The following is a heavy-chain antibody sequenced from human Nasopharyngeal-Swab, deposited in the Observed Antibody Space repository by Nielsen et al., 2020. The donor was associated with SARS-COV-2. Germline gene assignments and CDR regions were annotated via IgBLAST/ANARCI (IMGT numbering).Heavy chain of an antibody. Sequence: GESLKISCAASGFNFRRYGLHWVRQAPGTVLDWVATLSSDSRSEFYGDSVRGRFTISRDNSKNTLYVQMNSLRPEDTAVYYCASDYYDSGGSGHWGQGTLVTVSS. CDR1: GFNFRRYG. CDR2: LSSDSRSE. V-gene: IGHV3-30*04. CDR3: ASDYYDSGGSGH. D-gene: IGHD3-22*01. J-gene: IGHJ4*02.